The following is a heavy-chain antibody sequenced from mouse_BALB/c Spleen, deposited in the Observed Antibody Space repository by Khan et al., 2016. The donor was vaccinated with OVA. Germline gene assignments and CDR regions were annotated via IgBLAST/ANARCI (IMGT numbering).Heavy chain of an antibody. CDR1: GYSFTGYY. D-gene: IGHD1-1*01. CDR2: VNPNNGGT. V-gene: IGHV1-18*01. J-gene: IGHJ3*01. Sequence: VQLQQSGPDLVKPGASVKISCKTSGYSFTGYYIHWVKQSQGKGLEWIGRVNPNNGGTTYNQKFKGKAILTVEKSSSTAYMELRSLTSEDSAVYYCGRISIITVEGFAYWGQGTLVTVSA. CDR3: GRISIITVEGFAY.